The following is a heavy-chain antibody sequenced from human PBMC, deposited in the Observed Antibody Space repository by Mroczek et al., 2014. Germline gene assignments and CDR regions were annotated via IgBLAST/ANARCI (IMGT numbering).Heavy chain of an antibody. V-gene: IGHV4-4*07. CDR2: IYTSGST. J-gene: IGHJ5*02. Sequence: QVQLQQWGPGLVKPSETLSLTCTVSGGSISGYYWSWIRQPAGKGLEWIGRIYTSGSTNYNPSLKSRVTMSVDTSKNQFSLKLSSVTAADTAVYYCARGRYYYGSGRPLSGPINNWFDPWGQGTLVTVSS. CDR1: GGSISGYY. D-gene: IGHD3-10*01. CDR3: ARGRYYYGSGRPLSGPINNWFDP.